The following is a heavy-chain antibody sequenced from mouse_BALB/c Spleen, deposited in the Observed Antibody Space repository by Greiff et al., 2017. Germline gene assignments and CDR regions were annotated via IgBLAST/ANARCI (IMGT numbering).Heavy chain of an antibody. J-gene: IGHJ2*01. CDR1: GFTFSSYG. CDR2: INSNGGST. CDR3: ARESDYGDY. V-gene: IGHV5-6-3*01. D-gene: IGHD2-4*01. Sequence: EVQGVESGGGLVQPGGSLKLSCAASGFTFSSYGMSWVRQTPDKRLELVATINSNGGSTYYPDSVKGRFTISRDNAKNTLYLQMSSLKSEDTAMYYCARESDYGDYWGQGTTLTVSS.